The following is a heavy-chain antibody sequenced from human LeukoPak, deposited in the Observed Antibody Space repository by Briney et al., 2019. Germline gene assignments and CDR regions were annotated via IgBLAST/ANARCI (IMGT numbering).Heavy chain of an antibody. D-gene: IGHD6-19*01. CDR3: ARDRSGWGYFDY. CDR2: ISYDGSNK. Sequence: PGGSLRLSCAASGFTFSSYAMHWVRQAPGKGLEWVAVISYDGSNKYYADSVKGRFTISRDNSKNTLYLQMNSLRAEDTAVYYCARDRSGWGYFDYWGQGTLVTVSS. V-gene: IGHV3-30-3*01. CDR1: GFTFSSYA. J-gene: IGHJ4*02.